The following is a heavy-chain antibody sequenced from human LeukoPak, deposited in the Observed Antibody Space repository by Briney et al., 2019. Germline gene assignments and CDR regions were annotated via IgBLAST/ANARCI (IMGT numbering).Heavy chain of an antibody. V-gene: IGHV3-7*01. J-gene: IGHJ5*02. Sequence: PGGSLRLSCAASGFTFSRYWMSWVRQAPGKGLEWVANIKQDGSEIHYVDSVKDRFTISRDNAKNSLYLQMNSLRAEDTAVYYCARESGNWFDPWGQGILVTVSS. CDR2: IKQDGSEI. CDR3: ARESGNWFDP. D-gene: IGHD3-3*01. CDR1: GFTFSRYW.